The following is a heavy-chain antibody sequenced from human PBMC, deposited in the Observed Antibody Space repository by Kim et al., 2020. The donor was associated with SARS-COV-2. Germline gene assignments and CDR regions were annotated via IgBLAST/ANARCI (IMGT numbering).Heavy chain of an antibody. D-gene: IGHD5-18*01. CDR3: ACKLDTSEVD. V-gene: IGHV1-2*02. CDR2: INPNRDPT. CDR1: GYTFTSYD. Sequence: ASVKVSCKASGYTFTSYDMHWVRQAPGQGLEWMGWINPNRDPTNYEDMFQGRLTMTSATAISTSYLDPSLLTADDTAVYYSACKLDTSEVDWGLVAQV. J-gene: IGHJ4*02.